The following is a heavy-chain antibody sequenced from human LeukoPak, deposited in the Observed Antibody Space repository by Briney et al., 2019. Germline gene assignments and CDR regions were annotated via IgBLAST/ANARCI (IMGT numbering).Heavy chain of an antibody. D-gene: IGHD3-22*01. CDR1: GFTFSSYA. J-gene: IGHJ4*02. V-gene: IGHV3-30*04. CDR2: ISYAGSNE. Sequence: GRSLRLSCAASGFTFSSYAMHWVRQAPGKGLEWVAVISYAGSNEYYADSVKGRFTISRDNSKNTLYLQMNSLRAEDTAVYYCTRGDSGGYYYAPPDYWGQGTLVTVSS. CDR3: TRGDSGGYYYAPPDY.